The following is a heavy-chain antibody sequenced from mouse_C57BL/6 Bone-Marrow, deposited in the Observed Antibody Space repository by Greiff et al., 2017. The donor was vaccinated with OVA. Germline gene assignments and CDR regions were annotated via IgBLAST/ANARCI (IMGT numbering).Heavy chain of an antibody. Sequence: EVQLQQSGAELVRPGASVKLSCTASGFNIKDDYMHWVKQRPEQGLEWIGWIDPENGATEYASKFQGKATITADTSSNTAYLQLSSLTSEDTAVYYCTSLWLKGAMDYWGQGTSVTVSS. CDR3: TSLWLKGAMDY. CDR2: IDPENGAT. J-gene: IGHJ4*01. V-gene: IGHV14-4*01. CDR1: GFNIKDDY. D-gene: IGHD2-2*01.